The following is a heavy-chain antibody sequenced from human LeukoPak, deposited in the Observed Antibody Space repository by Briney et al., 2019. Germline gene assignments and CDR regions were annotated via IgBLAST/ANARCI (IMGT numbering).Heavy chain of an antibody. CDR1: GGSISSYY. J-gene: IGHJ4*02. V-gene: IGHV4-59*01. D-gene: IGHD5-18*01. Sequence: SETLSLTCTVSGGSISSYYWSWIRQPPGKGLEWIGYFYYSGGTNYSPSLKSRVTISVDTSKNQFSLNLTCMTAADTAVFYCARAGGYGLIDYWGQGNMVTVSS. CDR2: FYYSGGT. CDR3: ARAGGYGLIDY.